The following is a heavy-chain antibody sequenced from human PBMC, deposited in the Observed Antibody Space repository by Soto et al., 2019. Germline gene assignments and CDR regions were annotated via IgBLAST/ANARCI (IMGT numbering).Heavy chain of an antibody. CDR3: ARRGSGSYYDY. Sequence: EVQLLESGGGLVQPGGSLRLSCAASGFTFSSYDMRWVRQAPVKGLEWVSAISGSGGRTYYADSVKGRFTISRDNSKNTLYLQMNSLRAEDTAVYYCARRGSGSYYDYWGQGTLVTVSS. J-gene: IGHJ4*02. CDR1: GFTFSSYD. CDR2: ISGSGGRT. V-gene: IGHV3-23*01. D-gene: IGHD1-26*01.